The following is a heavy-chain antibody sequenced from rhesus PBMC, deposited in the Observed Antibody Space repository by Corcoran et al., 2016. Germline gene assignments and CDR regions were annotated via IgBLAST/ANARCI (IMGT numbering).Heavy chain of an antibody. J-gene: IGHJ4*01. CDR3: SRGADY. Sequence: EVQLVESGGGLATPGGSLRRSCAASDLCFGDHHMYWVPQAPEKGLEWVSGISYTGGSTYYADSVKGRFTISRENAKNTLYLQMDSLRAEDTAVYYCSRGADYWGQGVLVTVSS. V-gene: IGHV3S18*01. CDR1: DLCFGDHH. CDR2: ISYTGGST.